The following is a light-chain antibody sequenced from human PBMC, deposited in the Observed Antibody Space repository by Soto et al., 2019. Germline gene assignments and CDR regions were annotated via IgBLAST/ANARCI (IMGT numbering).Light chain of an antibody. CDR2: GAS. V-gene: IGKV3-20*01. Sequence: EIVLTQSPGTLSLSPGERATLSCRASQSVSSSYLAWYQQKLGQAPRLLIYGASSRATGIPDRFSGSGSGTDFTITISRLEPEDFAVYYCQYYGSSPFTFGPGTKVDVK. CDR1: QSVSSSY. CDR3: QYYGSSPFT. J-gene: IGKJ3*01.